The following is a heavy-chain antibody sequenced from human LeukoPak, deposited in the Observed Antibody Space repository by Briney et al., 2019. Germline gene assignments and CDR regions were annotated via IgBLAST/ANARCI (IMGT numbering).Heavy chain of an antibody. CDR2: IKQDGTEK. CDR3: TRDTGCPGGTCYSYYDY. Sequence: GGSLRLSCAASGFTFSNYWMTWVRQAPGKGLEWVANIKQDGTEKYYVDSVKGRFTISRDNAENSLYLQMNSLRAEDTAVYYCTRDTGCPGGTCYSYYDYWGQGTLVTVSS. D-gene: IGHD2-15*01. V-gene: IGHV3-7*01. CDR1: GFTFSNYW. J-gene: IGHJ4*02.